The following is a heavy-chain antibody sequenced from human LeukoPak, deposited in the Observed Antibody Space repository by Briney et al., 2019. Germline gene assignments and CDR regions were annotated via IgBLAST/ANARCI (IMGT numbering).Heavy chain of an antibody. Sequence: GGSLRLSCAASGFTFSSYSMNWVRQAPGKGLEWVSSISSSSSYIYYADSVKGRFTISRDNAKNSLYLQMNSLRAEDTAAYYCARAAWGLYSGSHRWGQGTLVTVSS. V-gene: IGHV3-21*01. J-gene: IGHJ5*02. CDR3: ARAAWGLYSGSHR. CDR1: GFTFSSYS. D-gene: IGHD1-26*01. CDR2: ISSSSSYI.